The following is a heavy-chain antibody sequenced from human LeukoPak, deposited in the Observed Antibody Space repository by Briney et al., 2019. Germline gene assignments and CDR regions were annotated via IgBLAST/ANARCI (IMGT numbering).Heavy chain of an antibody. V-gene: IGHV3-48*04. CDR3: ARAIYSSSWSYYYYYYYMDV. CDR2: ISSSSDTI. Sequence: GGSLRLSCAASGFTFSSYNMNWVRQAPGKGLEWVSYISSSSDTIYYADSVKGRFTISRDNAKNSLYLQMNSLRAEDTALYYCARAIYSSSWSYYYYYYYMDVWGKGTTVTVSS. CDR1: GFTFSSYN. J-gene: IGHJ6*03. D-gene: IGHD6-13*01.